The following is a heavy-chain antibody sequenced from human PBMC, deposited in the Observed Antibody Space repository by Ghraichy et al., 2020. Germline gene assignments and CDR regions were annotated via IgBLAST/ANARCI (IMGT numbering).Heavy chain of an antibody. CDR1: GFSLSTSGVG. J-gene: IGHJ6*02. CDR2: IYWDDDK. D-gene: IGHD2-8*01. V-gene: IGHV2-5*02. CDR3: AHSRGYCTNGVCYGRYYYYYGMDV. Sequence: SGPTLVKPTQTLTLTCTFSGFSLSTSGVGVGWIRQPPGKALEWLALIYWDDDKRYSPSLKSRLTITKDTSKNQVVLTMTNMDPVDTATYYCAHSRGYCTNGVCYGRYYYYYGMDVWGQGTTVTVSS.